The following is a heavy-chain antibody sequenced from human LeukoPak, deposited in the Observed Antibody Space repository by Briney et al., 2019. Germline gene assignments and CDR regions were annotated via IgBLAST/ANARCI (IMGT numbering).Heavy chain of an antibody. CDR3: ARRAYSVPYAFEI. V-gene: IGHV4-39*01. J-gene: IGHJ3*02. CDR2: LFYSGST. D-gene: IGHD2-21*01. Sequence: SETLSLTCTVSGGSISSSLDFWGWIRQPPGKGLEWIGTLFYSGSTKYNPPLKSRVNIYAVTSKSQFSLKMTSVNAADTAVYYCARRAYSVPYAFEIWGQGTMVTVS. CDR1: GGSISSSLDF.